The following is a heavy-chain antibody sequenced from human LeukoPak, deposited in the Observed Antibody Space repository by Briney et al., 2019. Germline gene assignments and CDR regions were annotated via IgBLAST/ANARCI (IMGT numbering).Heavy chain of an antibody. CDR3: AIDYGDYFY. V-gene: IGHV4-34*01. Sequence: PSETLSLTCAVYGGSFSGYYWSWIRQPPGKGLEWIGEINHSGSTNYNPSLKSRVTVSVDTSKNQFSLKLSSVTAADTAVYYCAIDYGDYFYWGQGTLVTASS. CDR1: GGSFSGYY. D-gene: IGHD4-17*01. CDR2: INHSGST. J-gene: IGHJ4*02.